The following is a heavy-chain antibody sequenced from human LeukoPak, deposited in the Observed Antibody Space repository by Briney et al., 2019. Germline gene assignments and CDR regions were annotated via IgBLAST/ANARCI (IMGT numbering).Heavy chain of an antibody. Sequence: GGSLRLSCAASVFIFNNYWMNWVRQAPGKGLEWVASIKEDGREKLYVESLEGRLTIARDNAKESLHLQMRNLRVEDTAVYYCTRALGHSVLAFDVWGQGTVVIVS. CDR1: VFIFNNYW. J-gene: IGHJ3*01. D-gene: IGHD3-16*01. CDR3: TRALGHSVLAFDV. CDR2: IKEDGREK. V-gene: IGHV3-7*03.